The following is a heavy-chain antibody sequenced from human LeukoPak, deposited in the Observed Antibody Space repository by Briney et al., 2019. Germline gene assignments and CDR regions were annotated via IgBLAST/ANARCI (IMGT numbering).Heavy chain of an antibody. J-gene: IGHJ4*02. D-gene: IGHD5-12*01. CDR2: INHSGST. CDR1: GGSISSYY. Sequence: SETLSLTCTVSGGSISSYYWSWIRQPPGKGLEWIGEINHSGSTNYNPSLKSRVTISVDTSKNQFSLKLSSVTAADTAVYYCARSGGYSGYWGQGTLVTVSS. CDR3: ARSGGYSGY. V-gene: IGHV4-34*01.